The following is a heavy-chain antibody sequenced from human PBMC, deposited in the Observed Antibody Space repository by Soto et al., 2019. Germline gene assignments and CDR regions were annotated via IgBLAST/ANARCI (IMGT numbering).Heavy chain of an antibody. CDR3: ARETITMVRGVIIRGAFDI. D-gene: IGHD3-10*01. V-gene: IGHV3-30-3*01. J-gene: IGHJ3*02. CDR1: GFTFSSHA. Sequence: GGSLRLSCAASGFTFSSHAMHWVRQAPGKGLEWVAVISYDGSNKYYADSVKGRFTISRDNSKNTLYLQMNSLRAEDTAVYYCARETITMVRGVIIRGAFDIWGQGT. CDR2: ISYDGSNK.